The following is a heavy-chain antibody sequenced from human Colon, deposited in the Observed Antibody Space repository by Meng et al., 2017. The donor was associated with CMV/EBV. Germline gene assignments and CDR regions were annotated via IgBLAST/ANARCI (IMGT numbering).Heavy chain of an antibody. CDR1: GFIFSEQY. CDR2: SGNEANSDTT. CDR3: TRGYSGIDIYAFDV. Sequence: LTGVGSGFIFSEQYIDWVRQAPGKGLEWVGRSGNEANSDTTEYAASVIGRFTISRDNSKSSMYLHMNSLKTEDTAVYYCTRGYSGIDIYAFDVWGQGTMVTVSS. D-gene: IGHD1-26*01. V-gene: IGHV3-72*01. J-gene: IGHJ3*01.